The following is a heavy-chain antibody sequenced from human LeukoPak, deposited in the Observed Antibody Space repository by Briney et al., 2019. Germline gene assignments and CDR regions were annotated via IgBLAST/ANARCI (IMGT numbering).Heavy chain of an antibody. J-gene: IGHJ4*02. Sequence: GGTLRLSCAASGFTVSSNYMSWVRQAPGKGLEWVSVIYSGGSTYYADSVKGRFTISRDNSKNTLYLQMNSLRAEDTAVYYCASHYGDYYDSSGYFHWGQGTLVTVSS. CDR3: ASHYGDYYDSSGYFH. CDR2: IYSGGST. CDR1: GFTVSSNY. V-gene: IGHV3-66*01. D-gene: IGHD3-22*01.